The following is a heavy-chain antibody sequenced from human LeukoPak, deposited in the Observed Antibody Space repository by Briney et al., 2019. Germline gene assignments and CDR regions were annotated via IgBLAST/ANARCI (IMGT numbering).Heavy chain of an antibody. J-gene: IGHJ1*01. CDR2: INHSGST. V-gene: IGHV4-34*01. CDR1: GGSFSGYY. CDR3: ARSLLGYCSGGSCYSGYFQH. Sequence: SETLSLTCAVYGGSFSGYYWSWIRQPPGKGLEWIGEINHSGSTNSNPSLKSRVTIAVDTSKNQFSLKLSSVTAADTAMYYCARSLLGYCSGGSCYSGYFQHWGQGTLVTVSS. D-gene: IGHD2-15*01.